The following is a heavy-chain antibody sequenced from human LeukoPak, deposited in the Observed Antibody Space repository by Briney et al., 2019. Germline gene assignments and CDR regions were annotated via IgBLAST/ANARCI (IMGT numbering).Heavy chain of an antibody. CDR3: ARGRADYSNYYYYYMDV. J-gene: IGHJ6*03. Sequence: SVKVSCKASGGTFSSYAISWVRQAPGQGLEWMGGIIPIFGTANYAQKFQGRVTITADESTSTAYMELSSLRSEDTAVYYCARGRADYSNYYYYYMDVWGKGTTVTVSS. CDR1: GGTFSSYA. V-gene: IGHV1-69*13. CDR2: IIPIFGTA. D-gene: IGHD4-11*01.